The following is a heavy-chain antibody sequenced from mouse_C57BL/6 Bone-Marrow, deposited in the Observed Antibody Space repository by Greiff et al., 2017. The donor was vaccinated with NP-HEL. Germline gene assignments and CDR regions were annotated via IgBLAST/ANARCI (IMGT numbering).Heavy chain of an antibody. Sequence: QVQLQQSGAELARPGASVKLSCKASGYTFTSYGISWVKQRTGQGLEWIGEIYPSSGNTYYNEKFKGKATLTVDTSSSTAYMELRSLTSEYSAGYFWARNYDGSSYGLSYWGQGALVTVAA. V-gene: IGHV1-81*01. J-gene: IGHJ3*01. CDR2: IYPSSGNT. CDR1: GYTFTSYG. CDR3: ARNYDGSSYGLSY. D-gene: IGHD1-1*01.